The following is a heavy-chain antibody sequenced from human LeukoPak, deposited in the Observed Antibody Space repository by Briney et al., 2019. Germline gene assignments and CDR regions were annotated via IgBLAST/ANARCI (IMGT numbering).Heavy chain of an antibody. Sequence: SETLSLTCTVSGGSISSGGYYWSWIRQHPGKGLEWIGYIYYSGSTNYNPSLKSRVTISVDTSKNQFSLKLSSVTAADTAVYYCAGSGELPDFDYWGQGTLVTVSS. CDR1: GGSISSGGYY. CDR3: AGSGELPDFDY. D-gene: IGHD1-26*01. V-gene: IGHV4-61*08. J-gene: IGHJ4*02. CDR2: IYYSGST.